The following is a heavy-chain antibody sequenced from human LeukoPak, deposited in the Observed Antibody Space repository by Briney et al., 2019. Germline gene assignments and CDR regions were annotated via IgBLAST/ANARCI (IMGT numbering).Heavy chain of an antibody. Sequence: GGSLRLSCAASGFDFNVYAIHWVRQAPGKGLEWVSSISSSSSYIYYADSMKGRFTISRDNAKNSLYLQMNSLTAEDTAVYYCARVGGYVADFDYWGQGTLVTVSS. D-gene: IGHD1-1*01. V-gene: IGHV3-21*01. J-gene: IGHJ4*02. CDR1: GFDFNVYA. CDR2: ISSSSSYI. CDR3: ARVGGYVADFDY.